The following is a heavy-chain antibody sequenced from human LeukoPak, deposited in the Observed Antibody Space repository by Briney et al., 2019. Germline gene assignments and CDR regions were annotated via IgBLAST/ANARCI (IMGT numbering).Heavy chain of an antibody. V-gene: IGHV3-11*01. D-gene: IGHD3-3*01. CDR3: AGGGGASYYDFWSGYLTYYYYGMDA. J-gene: IGHJ6*02. CDR2: ISSSGSTI. Sequence: GGSLRLSCAASGLTFSDYYMSWIRQAPGKGLEWVSYISSSGSTIYYADSVKGRFTISRDNAKNSLYLQMNSLRAEDTAVYYCAGGGGASYYDFWSGYLTYYYYGMDAWGQGTTVTVSS. CDR1: GLTFSDYY.